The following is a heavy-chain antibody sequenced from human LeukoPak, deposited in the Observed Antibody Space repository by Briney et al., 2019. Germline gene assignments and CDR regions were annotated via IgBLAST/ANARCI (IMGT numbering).Heavy chain of an antibody. Sequence: GGALRLSCAASGFTFSSYWMSWVRQAPGKVLEWVANIKQDGSEKYYVDSVKGRFTISRDSAKNSLYLQMNSLRAEDTAVYYCARGGGRWLQLSGGSGAFDIWGQGTMVTVSS. J-gene: IGHJ3*02. D-gene: IGHD5-24*01. CDR2: IKQDGSEK. V-gene: IGHV3-7*01. CDR1: GFTFSSYW. CDR3: ARGGGRWLQLSGGSGAFDI.